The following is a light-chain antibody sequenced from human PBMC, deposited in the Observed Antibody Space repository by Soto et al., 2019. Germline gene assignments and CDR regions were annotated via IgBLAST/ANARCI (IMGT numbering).Light chain of an antibody. CDR3: GTWDNSLSAYV. J-gene: IGLJ1*01. V-gene: IGLV1-51*01. CDR1: GSNIGNNY. CDR2: DNN. Sequence: QSVLTQPPSVSGAPGQKVTISCSGGGSNIGNNYVSWYQQLPGTAPKLLIYDNNRRPSGIPDRFSGSKSGTSATLGITGLQTGDEADYYCGTWDNSLSAYVFGTGTKVTVL.